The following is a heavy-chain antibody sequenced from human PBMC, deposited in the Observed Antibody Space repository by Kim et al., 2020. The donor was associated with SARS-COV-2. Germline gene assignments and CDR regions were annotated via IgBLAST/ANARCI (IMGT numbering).Heavy chain of an antibody. CDR3: AKDSMVRGVRAYYFDY. V-gene: IGHV3-23*01. D-gene: IGHD3-10*01. Sequence: SVKGRFTISRDNSKNTLYLQMNSRRAEDTAVYYCAKDSMVRGVRAYYFDYWGQGTLVTVSS. J-gene: IGHJ4*02.